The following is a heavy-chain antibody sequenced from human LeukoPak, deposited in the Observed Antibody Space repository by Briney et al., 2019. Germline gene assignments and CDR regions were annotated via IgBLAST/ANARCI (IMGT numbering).Heavy chain of an antibody. V-gene: IGHV4-59*01. J-gene: IGHJ6*02. D-gene: IGHD3-10*01. CDR2: IYYSGST. Sequence: SETLSLTCTVSGGSISSYYWSWIRQPPGKGLEWIGNIYYSGSTNYNPSLKSRVTISVDTSKNQFSLKLNSVTAADTAVYYCARDQPRFRVRGPYNLYGMDVWGQGTTVTVSS. CDR1: GGSISSYY. CDR3: ARDQPRFRVRGPYNLYGMDV.